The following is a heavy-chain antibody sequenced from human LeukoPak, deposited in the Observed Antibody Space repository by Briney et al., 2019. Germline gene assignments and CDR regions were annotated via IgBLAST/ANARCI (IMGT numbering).Heavy chain of an antibody. V-gene: IGHV3-21*01. D-gene: IGHD6-13*01. CDR3: ARGPYSSSWSDY. CDR2: ISSSSSHI. Sequence: GGSLRLSCAASGFTFSSYSMNWVRQAPGKGLEWVSSISSSSSHIYYADSVKGRFTISRDNAKNSLYLQMNSLRAEDTAVYYCARGPYSSSWSDYWGQGTLVTVSS. J-gene: IGHJ4*02. CDR1: GFTFSSYS.